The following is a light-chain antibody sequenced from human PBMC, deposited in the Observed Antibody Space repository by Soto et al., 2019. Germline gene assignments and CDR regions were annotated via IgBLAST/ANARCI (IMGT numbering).Light chain of an antibody. CDR3: SSYTSSSTLYV. J-gene: IGLJ1*01. CDR2: EVS. CDR1: SNDVGSFDT. Sequence: QSALTQPVSVSGSPGQSITISCTGTSNDVGSFDTVSWYQQHPGKVPKLMIYEVSNRPSGVSNRFSGSKSGNTASLTISGLQAEDEADYYCSSYTSSSTLYVFGSGTKVTVL. V-gene: IGLV2-14*01.